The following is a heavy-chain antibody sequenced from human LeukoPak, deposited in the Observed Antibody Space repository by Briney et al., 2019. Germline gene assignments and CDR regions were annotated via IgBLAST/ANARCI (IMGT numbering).Heavy chain of an antibody. J-gene: IGHJ3*02. Sequence: GGSLRLSCAASGFTFSSYAMSWVRQAPGKGLEWVSAISGSGGSTYYADSVKGRFTISRDNSKNTLYLQMNSLRVEDTAVYYCAKSSTLHDAFDIWGQGTMVTVSS. D-gene: IGHD2-2*01. CDR2: ISGSGGST. CDR1: GFTFSSYA. CDR3: AKSSTLHDAFDI. V-gene: IGHV3-23*01.